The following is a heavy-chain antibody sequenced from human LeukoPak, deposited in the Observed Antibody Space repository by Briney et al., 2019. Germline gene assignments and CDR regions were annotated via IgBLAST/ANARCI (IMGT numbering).Heavy chain of an antibody. J-gene: IGHJ4*02. CDR2: ISGSGGNT. D-gene: IGHD1-26*01. V-gene: IGHV3-23*01. CDR3: ARDRVGATPVRGGPFDY. Sequence: GGSLRLSCAASGFAFSSYAMNWVRQAPGKGLEWVSVISGSGGNTYYADSVKGRFTISRDNSKYTLFLQMNSLRAEDTAFYYCARDRVGATPVRGGPFDYWGQGILVAVSS. CDR1: GFAFSSYA.